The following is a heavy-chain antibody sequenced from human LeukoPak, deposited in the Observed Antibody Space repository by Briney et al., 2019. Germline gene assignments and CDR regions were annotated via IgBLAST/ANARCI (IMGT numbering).Heavy chain of an antibody. J-gene: IGHJ6*02. V-gene: IGHV1-2*02. CDR1: GGTFSSYA. Sequence: GASVKVSCKASGGTFSSYAISWVRQAPGQGLEWMGWINPNSGGTNYAQKFQGRVTMTRDTSISTAYMELSRLRSDDTAVYYCAGRLDYGDYRPASYYYGMDVWGQGTTVTVSS. CDR3: AGRLDYGDYRPASYYYGMDV. D-gene: IGHD4-17*01. CDR2: INPNSGGT.